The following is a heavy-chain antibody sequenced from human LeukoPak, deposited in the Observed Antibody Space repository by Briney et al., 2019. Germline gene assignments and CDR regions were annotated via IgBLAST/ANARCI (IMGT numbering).Heavy chain of an antibody. D-gene: IGHD3-22*01. CDR2: INTNTGNP. V-gene: IGHV7-4-1*02. J-gene: IGHJ4*02. CDR3: ARAAHDSGGYLRYYFDY. Sequence: ASVKVSCKVSGYTLTELSMHWVRQAPGQGLEWMGWINTNTGNPTYAQDFTGRFVFSLDTSDSTAYLQISSLKAEDTAVYYCARAAHDSGGYLRYYFDYWGQGTLVTVSS. CDR1: GYTLTELS.